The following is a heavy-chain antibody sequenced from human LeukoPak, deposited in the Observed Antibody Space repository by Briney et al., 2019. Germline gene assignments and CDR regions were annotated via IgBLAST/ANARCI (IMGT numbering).Heavy chain of an antibody. V-gene: IGHV4-59*08. CDR3: ARGEERDFDY. CDR2: IYYSGST. Sequence: SETLSLTRTVSGGSISSYYWSWIRQPPGKGLEWIGYIYYSGSTNYNPSLKSRVTISVDTSKNQFSLKLSSVTAADTAVYYCARGEERDFDYWGQGTLVTVSS. CDR1: GGSISSYY. J-gene: IGHJ4*02.